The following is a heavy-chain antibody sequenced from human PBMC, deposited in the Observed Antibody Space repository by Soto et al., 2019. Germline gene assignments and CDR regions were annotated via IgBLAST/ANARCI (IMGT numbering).Heavy chain of an antibody. D-gene: IGHD3-16*01. J-gene: IGHJ6*02. CDR1: GGSISSGDYY. CDR2: IYYSGST. CDR3: ARGGGFIGGPYYYYGMDV. Sequence: SETLSLTCTVSGGSISSGDYYRSWIRQPPGKGLEWIGYIYYSGSTYYNPSLKSRVTISVDTSKNQFSLKLSSVTAADTAVYYCARGGGFIGGPYYYYGMDVWGQGTTVTVSS. V-gene: IGHV4-30-4*01.